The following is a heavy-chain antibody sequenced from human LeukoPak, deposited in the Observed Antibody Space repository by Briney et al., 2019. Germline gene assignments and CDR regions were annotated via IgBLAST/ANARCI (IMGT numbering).Heavy chain of an antibody. J-gene: IGHJ4*02. D-gene: IGHD3-3*01. Sequence: ASVKVSCKASGYTFTSYDINWVRQAPGKGLEWVSHISGSSSAIYYAGSVEGRFTISRDNAKNSLYLQLNSLRAEDTAVYYCARDSVEAEFDYWGQGTLVTVSS. CDR2: ISGSSSAI. CDR3: ARDSVEAEFDY. CDR1: GYTFTSYD. V-gene: IGHV3-48*01.